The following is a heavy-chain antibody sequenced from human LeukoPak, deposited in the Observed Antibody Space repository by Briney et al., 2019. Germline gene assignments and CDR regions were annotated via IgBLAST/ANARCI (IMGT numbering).Heavy chain of an antibody. J-gene: IGHJ5*02. V-gene: IGHV1-69*06. CDR3: ARGHFSNYGYWFDP. CDR1: GGTFSSYA. D-gene: IGHD4-11*01. Sequence: ASVKVSCKASGGTFSSYAISWVRQAPGQGLEWMGGIIPIFGTANYAQKFQGRVTITADKSTSTAYMELSSLRSEDTAVYYCARGHFSNYGYWFDPWGQGTLVTVSS. CDR2: IIPIFGTA.